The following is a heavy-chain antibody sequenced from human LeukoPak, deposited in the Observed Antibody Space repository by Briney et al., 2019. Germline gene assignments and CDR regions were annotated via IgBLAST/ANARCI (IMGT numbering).Heavy chain of an antibody. CDR3: ARLLDHRIVQSNSIRDY. CDR2: MYDSGNT. Sequence: PSETLSLTCSVSGASISSYHWSWIRQPPGKGLEWIGYMYDSGNTNYNPSLKSRVTISVDTSKNQFSLKLSSVTAADTAVYYCARLLDHRIVQSNSIRDYWGQGALVTVSS. D-gene: IGHD2/OR15-2a*01. J-gene: IGHJ4*02. CDR1: GASISSYH. V-gene: IGHV4-59*12.